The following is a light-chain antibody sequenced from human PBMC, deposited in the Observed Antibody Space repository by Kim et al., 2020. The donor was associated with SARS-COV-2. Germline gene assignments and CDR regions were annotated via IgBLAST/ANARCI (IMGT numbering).Light chain of an antibody. CDR2: QDK. CDR1: KMGDKY. Sequence: SYELTQPPSLSVSPGQAANITCSGPKMGDKYVSWYQQKTGQSPLLVIYQDKKRPSVIPERFSGPNSGNTATLTISGAQPLDEADYYCQSWDSSTVVFGGG. CDR3: QSWDSSTVV. V-gene: IGLV3-1*01. J-gene: IGLJ3*02.